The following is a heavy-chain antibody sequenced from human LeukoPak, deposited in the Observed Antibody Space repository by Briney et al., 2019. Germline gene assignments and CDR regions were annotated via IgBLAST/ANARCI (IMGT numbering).Heavy chain of an antibody. J-gene: IGHJ6*02. Sequence: ASVKVSCKASGYTFTSYGISWVRQAPGQGLEWMGWISAYNGNTNYAQKLQGRVTITTDTSTSTAYMELRSLRSDDTAVYYCARDWGNYDILTGWWRYYYYYGMDVWGQGTTVTVSS. CDR1: GYTFTSYG. CDR2: ISAYNGNT. D-gene: IGHD3-9*01. CDR3: ARDWGNYDILTGWWRYYYYYGMDV. V-gene: IGHV1-18*01.